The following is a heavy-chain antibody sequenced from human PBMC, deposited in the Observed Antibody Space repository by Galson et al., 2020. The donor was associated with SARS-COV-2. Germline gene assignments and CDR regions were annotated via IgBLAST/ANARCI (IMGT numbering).Heavy chain of an antibody. CDR1: GGSISSYY. J-gene: IGHJ5*02. V-gene: IGHV4-59*13. D-gene: IGHD6-13*01. Sequence: SETLSLTCTVSGGSISSYYWSWIRQPPGKGLEWIGYIYYSGSTNYNPSLKSRVTISVDTSKNQFSLKLSSVTAADTAVYYCARDLSGSSSWYERWFDPWGQGTLVTVSS. CDR3: ARDLSGSSSWYERWFDP. CDR2: IYYSGST.